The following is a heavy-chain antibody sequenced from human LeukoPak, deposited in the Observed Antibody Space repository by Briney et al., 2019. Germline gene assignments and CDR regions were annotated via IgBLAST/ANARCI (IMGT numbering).Heavy chain of an antibody. CDR1: GGTFSSYA. CDR3: ARDFRGSGHPDY. CDR2: IIPIFGTA. V-gene: IGHV1-69*06. J-gene: IGHJ4*02. Sequence: ASVKVSCKASGGTFSSYAISWVRQAPGQGLEWMGGIIPIFGTANYAQKFQGRVTITADKSMSTAYMELSSLRSEDTAVYYCARDFRGSGHPDYWGQGTLVTVSS. D-gene: IGHD3-10*01.